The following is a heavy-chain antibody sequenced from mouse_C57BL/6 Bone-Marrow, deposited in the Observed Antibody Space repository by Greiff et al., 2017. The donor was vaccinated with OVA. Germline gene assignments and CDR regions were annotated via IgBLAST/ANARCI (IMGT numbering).Heavy chain of an antibody. CDR2: IDPENGDT. J-gene: IGHJ2*01. CDR1: GFDIKDAY. Sequence: VQLQQSGAELVRPGASVKFSCTASGFDIKDAYMHWVKQRPEQGLEWIGWIDPENGDTEYASKFQGKATITADTSSNTAYLQLSSLTAADTAVYYCTAYGHFDYWGQGTTLTVSS. CDR3: TAYGHFDY. D-gene: IGHD1-1*02. V-gene: IGHV14-4*01.